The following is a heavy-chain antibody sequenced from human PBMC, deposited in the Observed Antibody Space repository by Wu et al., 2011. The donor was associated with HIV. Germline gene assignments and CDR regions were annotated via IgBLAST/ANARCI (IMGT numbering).Heavy chain of an antibody. D-gene: IGHD3-10*01. Sequence: QVYLEQSGGEVKKPGASVKVSCKTFGYTFTSYGISWVRQAPGQGLEWMGGIIPIFGTVNYAQKFQGRVTITTDESTSTAYMELSSLRSDDTAVYYCARGYGSGKEYDGFDIWGQGTMVTVSS. CDR2: IIPIFGTV. J-gene: IGHJ3*02. CDR3: ARGYGSGKEYDGFDI. V-gene: IGHV1-69*05. CDR1: GYTFTSYG.